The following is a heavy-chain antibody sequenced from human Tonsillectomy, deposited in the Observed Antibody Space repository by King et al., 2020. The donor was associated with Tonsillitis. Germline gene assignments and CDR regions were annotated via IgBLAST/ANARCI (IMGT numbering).Heavy chain of an antibody. CDR2: INSDGSST. V-gene: IGHV3-74*01. CDR3: ARVYGGTYFGWPPPHFDY. D-gene: IGHD3-9*01. Sequence: EVQLVESGGGLVQPGGSLRLSCAASGFTFSSYWMHWVRQAPGKGLVWVSRINSDGSSTSYADSVKGRFTISRDNAKNTLYLQMNSLRAEDTAVYYCARVYGGTYFGWPPPHFDYWGQGTLVTVSS. CDR1: GFTFSSYW. J-gene: IGHJ4*02.